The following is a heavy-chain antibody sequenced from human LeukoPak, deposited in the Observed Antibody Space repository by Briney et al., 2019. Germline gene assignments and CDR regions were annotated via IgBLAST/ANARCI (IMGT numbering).Heavy chain of an antibody. D-gene: IGHD3-16*01. V-gene: IGHV3-72*01. J-gene: IGHJ4*02. CDR3: ASTYINTWPKDRIFDF. Sequence: GGSLRLSCAAAGFTFGDHQMDWVRQAPGEVLEWVGRIRNKVRSYTPEYAAAVKGRFTISRDDSNNSRYGQLTSLKTEDAAVYYSASTYINTWPKDRIFDFWGQGTLVTVSS. CDR1: GFTFGDHQ. CDR2: IRNKVRSYTP.